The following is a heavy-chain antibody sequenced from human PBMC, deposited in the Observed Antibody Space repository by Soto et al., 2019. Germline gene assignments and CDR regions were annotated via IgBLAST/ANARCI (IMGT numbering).Heavy chain of an antibody. CDR1: GGFVSSGSYY. CDR3: ARVERGTVTTVVDAFDI. V-gene: IGHV4-34*01. Sequence: QVQLQQWGAGLLKPSETLSLTCAVYGGFVSSGSYYWSWIRQPPGKGLEWIGEMSHSGGTHFNPSLQSRVTISVDTAKNQFSLKMSSVTAAGTALYYCARVERGTVTTVVDAFDIWGPGTMVTVSS. J-gene: IGHJ3*02. D-gene: IGHD1-1*01. CDR2: MSHSGGT.